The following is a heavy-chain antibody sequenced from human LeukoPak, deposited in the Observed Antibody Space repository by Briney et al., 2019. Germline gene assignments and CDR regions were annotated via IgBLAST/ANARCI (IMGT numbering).Heavy chain of an antibody. CDR1: GYTFTGYY. J-gene: IGHJ4*02. D-gene: IGHD6-19*01. CDR3: ARWRGYSSGWSGPFDD. CDR2: IDPNSGGT. Sequence: ASVKDSCKASGYTFTGYYLHWVRQAPGQGLEWMGWIDPNSGGTNYAQKFQGRVTMTRDTSISTGYMELSRLRSDDTAVYYCARWRGYSSGWSGPFDDWGQGTLVTVS. V-gene: IGHV1-2*02.